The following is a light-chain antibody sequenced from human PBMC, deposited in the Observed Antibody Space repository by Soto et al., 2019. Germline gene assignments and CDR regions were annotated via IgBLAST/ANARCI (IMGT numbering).Light chain of an antibody. CDR1: ERISDY. Sequence: DIQMTQSPSSLSASVGDRVTISCRASERISDYLAWYQQKPGKAPKLLINTASSLRSGVPSRFSGSGSGTDFTLTIDSLQPEDFATYYCQQGSTTPTTFGLGTRLEIK. CDR3: QQGSTTPTT. CDR2: TAS. V-gene: IGKV1-39*01. J-gene: IGKJ5*01.